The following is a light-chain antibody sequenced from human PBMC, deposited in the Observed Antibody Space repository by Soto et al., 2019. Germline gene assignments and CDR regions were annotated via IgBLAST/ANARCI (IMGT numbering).Light chain of an antibody. V-gene: IGLV2-14*01. J-gene: IGLJ3*02. CDR3: SSYTSSGTLWV. Sequence: QSALTQPASVSGSPGQSITISCTGTSSDVGSYNYVSWYQQHPGKAPKLMIYEVSKRTSGVSDRFSGSKSGNTASLTISGLQAEDEADYYCSSYTSSGTLWVFGGGTKVTVL. CDR2: EVS. CDR1: SSDVGSYNY.